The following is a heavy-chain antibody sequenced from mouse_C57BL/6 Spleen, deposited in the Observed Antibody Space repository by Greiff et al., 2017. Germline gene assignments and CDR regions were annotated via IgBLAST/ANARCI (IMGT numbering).Heavy chain of an antibody. V-gene: IGHV1-64*01. Sequence: VQLQQPGAELVRPGSSVKLSCKASGYTFTSYWMHWVKQRPGQGLEWIGMIPPNSGSTNYNEKFKSKATLTVDKSSSTAYMQLSSLTSEDSAVYYCARSGLDDSNPWFAYWGQGTLVTVSA. D-gene: IGHD2-5*01. CDR1: GYTFTSYW. J-gene: IGHJ3*01. CDR2: IPPNSGST. CDR3: ARSGLDDSNPWFAY.